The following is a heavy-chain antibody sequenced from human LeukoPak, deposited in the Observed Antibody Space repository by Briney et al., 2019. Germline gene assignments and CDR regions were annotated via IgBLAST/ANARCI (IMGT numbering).Heavy chain of an antibody. V-gene: IGHV1-69*04. Sequence: GASVKVSCKASGGTFSSYAISLVRQAPGQGLEWMGRIIPILGIANYAQKFQGRVTITADKSTSTAYMELSSLRSEDTAVYYCARAGYNWNYDWFDPWGQGTLVTVSS. CDR3: ARAGYNWNYDWFDP. CDR1: GGTFSSYA. D-gene: IGHD1-7*01. CDR2: IIPILGIA. J-gene: IGHJ5*02.